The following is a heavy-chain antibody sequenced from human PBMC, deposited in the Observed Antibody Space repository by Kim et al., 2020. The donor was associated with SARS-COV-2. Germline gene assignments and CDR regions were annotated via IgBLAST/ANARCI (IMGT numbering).Heavy chain of an antibody. CDR1: GFTFSSYG. CDR3: ARDSVWGSYRYTGFDY. V-gene: IGHV3-33*05. D-gene: IGHD3-16*02. CDR2: ISYDGSNK. Sequence: GGSLRLSCAASGFTFSSYGMHWVRQAPGKGLEWVAVISYDGSNKYYADSVKGRFTISRDNSKNTLYLQMNSLRAEDTAVYYCARDSVWGSYRYTGFDYWGQGTLVTVSS. J-gene: IGHJ4*02.